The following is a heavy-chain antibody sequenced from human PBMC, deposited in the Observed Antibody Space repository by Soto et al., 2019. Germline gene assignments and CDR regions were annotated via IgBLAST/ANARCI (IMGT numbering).Heavy chain of an antibody. CDR3: TGGGYYYYYGMDV. J-gene: IGHJ6*02. D-gene: IGHD3-16*01. V-gene: IGHV3-73*01. CDR2: IRSKANSYAT. Sequence: EVQLVESGGGLVQPGGSLKLSCAASGFTFSGSAMHWVRQASGKGLEWVGRIRSKANSYATAYAASVKGRFTISRDDSKNTACLQMNSLKTEDTAVYYCTGGGYYYYYGMDVWGQGTTVTVSS. CDR1: GFTFSGSA.